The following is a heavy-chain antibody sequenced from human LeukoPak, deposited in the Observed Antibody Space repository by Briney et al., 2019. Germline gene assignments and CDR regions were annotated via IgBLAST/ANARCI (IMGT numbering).Heavy chain of an antibody. V-gene: IGHV4-34*01. Sequence: SETLSLTCAVYGGSFSGYYWSWIRHPPGKGLEWIGEINHSGSTNYNPSLKSRVTISVDTSKNQFSLKLSSVTAADTAVYYCARGLDLGIYAYWGQGTPVTVSS. CDR2: INHSGST. J-gene: IGHJ4*02. D-gene: IGHD2/OR15-2a*01. CDR1: GGSFSGYY. CDR3: ARGLDLGIYAY.